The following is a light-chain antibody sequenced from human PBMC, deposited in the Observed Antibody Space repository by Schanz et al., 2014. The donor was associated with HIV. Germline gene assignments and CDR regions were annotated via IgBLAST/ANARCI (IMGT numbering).Light chain of an antibody. J-gene: IGLJ3*02. CDR2: ANH. Sequence: QSVLTQPPSMSAAPGQRVTISCSGGALNVGDNSVSWYQQFPGTAPRLLIYANHQRPSEIPDRFSGSKTGTSATLAISGLQTGDEADYYCGTWHNTLVGWLFGGGTKLTVL. CDR3: GTWHNTLVGWL. V-gene: IGLV1-51*01. CDR1: ALNVGDNS.